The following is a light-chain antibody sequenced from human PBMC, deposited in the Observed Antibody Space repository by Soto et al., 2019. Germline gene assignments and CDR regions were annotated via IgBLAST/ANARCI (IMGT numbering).Light chain of an antibody. CDR3: QQSYSTSIT. J-gene: IGKJ5*01. CDR2: GAS. CDR1: QSVGSN. V-gene: IGKV3-15*01. Sequence: ERVMTQSPATLSVSPGERATLSCRASQSVGSNLAWYQQKPGQAPRLLIFGASSRATGVPARFSGSGSGTDFTLTISSLQPEDFATYYCQQSYSTSITFGQGTRLEIK.